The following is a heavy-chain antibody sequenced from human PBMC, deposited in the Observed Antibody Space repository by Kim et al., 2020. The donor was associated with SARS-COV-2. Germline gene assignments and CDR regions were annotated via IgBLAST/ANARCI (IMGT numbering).Heavy chain of an antibody. CDR2: IYYSGST. CDR3: ARGQRLAFDY. V-gene: IGHV4-31*03. Sequence: SETLSLTCTVSGGSISSGGYYWSWIRQHPGKGLEWIGYIYYSGSTYYNPSLKSRVTISVDTSKNQFSLKLSSVTAADTAVYYCARGQRLAFDYWGQGTLVTVSS. D-gene: IGHD6-25*01. CDR1: GGSISSGGYY. J-gene: IGHJ4*02.